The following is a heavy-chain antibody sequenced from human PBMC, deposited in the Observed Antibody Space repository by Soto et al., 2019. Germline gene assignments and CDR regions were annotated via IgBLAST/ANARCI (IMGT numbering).Heavy chain of an antibody. CDR1: GFTFSSYW. CDR3: ARDSPYCGGDCYAFDI. V-gene: IGHV3-7*01. Sequence: GGSLRLSCAASGFTFSSYWMSWVRQAPGKGLEWVANIKQDGSEKYYGDSVKGRFTISRDNAKNSLYLQMNSLRAEDTAVYYCARDSPYCGGDCYAFDIWGQGTMVTVSS. J-gene: IGHJ3*02. D-gene: IGHD2-21*02. CDR2: IKQDGSEK.